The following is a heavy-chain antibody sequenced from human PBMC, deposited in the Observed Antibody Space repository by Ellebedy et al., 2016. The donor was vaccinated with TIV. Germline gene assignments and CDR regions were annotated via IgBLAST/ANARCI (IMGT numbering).Heavy chain of an antibody. CDR2: ISGNGGHT. Sequence: GESLKISCAASGFTFSSYAMSWVRQAPGKGLEWVSAISGNGGHTYYADSVKGRFTISRDNSKNTLFLQMSSLRAEDTAVYFCARRSTDFAFDSWGQGTLVTVSS. J-gene: IGHJ4*02. D-gene: IGHD3/OR15-3a*01. CDR3: ARRSTDFAFDS. V-gene: IGHV3-23*01. CDR1: GFTFSSYA.